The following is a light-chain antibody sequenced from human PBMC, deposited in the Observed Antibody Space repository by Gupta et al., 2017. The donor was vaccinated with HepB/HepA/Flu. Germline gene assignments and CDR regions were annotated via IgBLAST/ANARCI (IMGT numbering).Light chain of an antibody. V-gene: IGKV1-5*03. J-gene: IGKJ1*01. CDR2: EAS. Sequence: DIQMTQSPSTLSASVGDRVTITCRASHSVGTYLAWYQHKPGKAPRLLIYEASTLQSGVPSRFSGSGSGTEFTLTISILHPDDFATFYCQHYNNSQWTFGQGTKVEIK. CDR1: HSVGTY. CDR3: QHYNNSQWT.